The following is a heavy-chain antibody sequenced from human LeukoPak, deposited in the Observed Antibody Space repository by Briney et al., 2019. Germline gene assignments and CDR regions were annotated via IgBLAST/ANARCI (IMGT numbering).Heavy chain of an antibody. J-gene: IGHJ6*02. V-gene: IGHV1-46*01. CDR1: GYTFPSYF. CDR3: ARIGMGGDFNYYYYYGMDV. D-gene: IGHD2-21*01. CDR2: INPTGGST. Sequence: ASVKVSCKASGYTFPSYFMHWVRQAPGQGLEWMGIINPTGGSTTYAQKFQGRVTITADESTSTAYMELSSLRSEDTAVYYCARIGMGGDFNYYYYYGMDVWGQGTTVTVSS.